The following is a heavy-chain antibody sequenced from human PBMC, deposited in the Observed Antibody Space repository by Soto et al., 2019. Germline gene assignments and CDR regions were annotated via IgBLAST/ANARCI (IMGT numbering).Heavy chain of an antibody. J-gene: IGHJ6*02. V-gene: IGHV5-51*01. CDR1: RYNFXRQFSRHC. CDR2: IYPGDSET. Sequence: LKISCKGSRYNFXRQFSRHCFGWVRQMPGKGLXXIGIIYPGDSETRYSPSFQGQVTISADKSTTTAYLQWSSLKASDTAMYYCVRMGFSGGGYLSYYYYGMDIWGQGTTVTVSS. CDR3: VRMGFSGGGYLSYYYYGMDI. D-gene: IGHD5-12*01.